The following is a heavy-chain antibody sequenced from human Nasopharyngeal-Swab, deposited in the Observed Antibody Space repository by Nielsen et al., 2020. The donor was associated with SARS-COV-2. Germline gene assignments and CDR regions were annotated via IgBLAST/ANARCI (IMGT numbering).Heavy chain of an antibody. D-gene: IGHD3-10*01. Sequence: ASVKVSCKVSGYTPTELSMHWVRQAPGKGLEWMGGFDPEDGETIYAQKFQGRVTMTEDTSTDTAYMELSSLRSEDTAVYYCATATLWFGELLSHPNWFDPWGQGTLVTVSS. CDR3: ATATLWFGELLSHPNWFDP. CDR2: FDPEDGET. J-gene: IGHJ5*02. CDR1: GYTPTELS. V-gene: IGHV1-24*01.